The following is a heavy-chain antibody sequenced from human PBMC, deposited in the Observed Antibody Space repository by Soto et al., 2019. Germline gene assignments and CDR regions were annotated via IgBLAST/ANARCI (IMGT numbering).Heavy chain of an antibody. D-gene: IGHD3-16*01. CDR3: AREGREGGRYFDF. V-gene: IGHV3-66*01. J-gene: IGHJ4*02. CDR2: IYSGGGT. Sequence: VQLVESGGGLVQPGGSLRLSRAASGFTVSSNYMSWVRQAPGKGLEWVSVIYSGGGTYHADSVKDRFTISRDNSKNTLYLQMNSLRAEDTAVYYCAREGREGGRYFDFWGQGTLVTVSS. CDR1: GFTVSSNY.